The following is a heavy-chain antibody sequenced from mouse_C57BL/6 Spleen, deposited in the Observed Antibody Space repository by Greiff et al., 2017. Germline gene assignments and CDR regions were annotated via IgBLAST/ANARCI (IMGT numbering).Heavy chain of an antibody. D-gene: IGHD2-3*01. CDR2: ISSGGDYI. V-gene: IGHV5-9-1*02. CDR1: GFTFSSYA. Sequence: EVKLVESGEGLVKPGGSLKLSCAASGFTFSSYAMSWVRQTPEKRLEWVAYISSGGDYIYYADTVKGRFTISRDNARNTLYLQMSSLKSEDTAMYYCTRDGYYGNFDYWGQGTTLTVSS. CDR3: TRDGYYGNFDY. J-gene: IGHJ2*01.